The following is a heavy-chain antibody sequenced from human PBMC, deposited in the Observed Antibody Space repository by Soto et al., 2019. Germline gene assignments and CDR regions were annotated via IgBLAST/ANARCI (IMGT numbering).Heavy chain of an antibody. V-gene: IGHV4-30-4*01. CDR2: IYYSGST. CDR3: ARAPAYYDSSGYRY. Sequence: SETLSLTCTVSGGSISSGDYYWSWIRQPPGKGLEWIGYIYYSGSTYYNPSLKSRVTISVDTSKNQFSLKLSSVTAADTAVYYCARAPAYYDSSGYRYWGQGTLVTVSS. J-gene: IGHJ4*02. D-gene: IGHD3-22*01. CDR1: GGSISSGDYY.